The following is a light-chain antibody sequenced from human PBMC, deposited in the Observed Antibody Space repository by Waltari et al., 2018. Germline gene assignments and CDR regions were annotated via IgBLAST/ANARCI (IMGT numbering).Light chain of an antibody. V-gene: IGKV1-9*01. CDR2: AAS. Sequence: IQLTQSPSSLSASVGDRVTITSRASQGGTTYLAWYQQKPGKAPNLLISAASTLQSGVPSRFSGSGSGTDFTLTISSLQPEDFATYYCQHLHGYPITCGGGTKVEIK. CDR3: QHLHGYPIT. CDR1: QGGTTY. J-gene: IGKJ4*01.